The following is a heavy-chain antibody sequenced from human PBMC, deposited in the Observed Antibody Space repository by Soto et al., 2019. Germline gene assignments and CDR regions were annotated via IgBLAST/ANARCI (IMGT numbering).Heavy chain of an antibody. CDR1: GYRVTGYY. CDR2: INPNSGGT. J-gene: IGHJ3*02. Sequence: SGKVACEGSGYRVTGYYMLWGREIHGKGLGWLGWINPNSGGTNYAQKFQGWVTMTRDTSISTAYMELSRLRSDDTAVYYCARGLGYYGSGTYPDAFDIWGQGTMVTVSS. CDR3: ARGLGYYGSGTYPDAFDI. V-gene: IGHV1-2*04. D-gene: IGHD3-10*01.